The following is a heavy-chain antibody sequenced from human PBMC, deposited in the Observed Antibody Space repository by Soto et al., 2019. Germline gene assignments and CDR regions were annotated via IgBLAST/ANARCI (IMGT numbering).Heavy chain of an antibody. V-gene: IGHV6-1*01. Sequence: PSQTLSLTCAISGDSVSSDSAMWHWIRQSPSRGLEWLGRTYYRSKWYIDYAVSVKTRASINPDTSKNQFSLQLSSVTPEDTAVYYCAIASVTTIRGEPPAYWGQGTLVTVSS. CDR1: GDSVSSDSAM. CDR3: AIASVTTIRGEPPAY. CDR2: TYYRSKWYI. D-gene: IGHD3-10*01. J-gene: IGHJ4*02.